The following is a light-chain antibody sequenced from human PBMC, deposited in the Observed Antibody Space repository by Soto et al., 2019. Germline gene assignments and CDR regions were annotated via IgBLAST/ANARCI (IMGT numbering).Light chain of an antibody. Sequence: QSALTQPASVSGSPGQSITLSGTGTSSDVGSYNLVSWYQLHPGKAPKFMIYEGTKRPSGVSNRCSGSNSGSTASLTISGLQAEDEADYYCCSYAGSSNYVVFGGGTKLTVL. CDR3: CSYAGSSNYVV. V-gene: IGLV2-23*01. CDR2: EGT. J-gene: IGLJ2*01. CDR1: SSDVGSYNL.